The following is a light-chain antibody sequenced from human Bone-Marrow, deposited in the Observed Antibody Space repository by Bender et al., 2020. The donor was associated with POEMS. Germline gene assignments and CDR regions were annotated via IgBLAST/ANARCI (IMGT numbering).Light chain of an antibody. V-gene: IGLV1-44*01. J-gene: IGLJ3*02. CDR2: SHD. CDR1: RSNIGSNS. Sequence: QSVLTQPPPASGTPGQRVTISCSGARSNIGSNSVSWYQVVPGTAPKLLIQSHDQRLSGVPERFSGSHSGTSASLAISGLRSEDEGDYYCAVWDDRLDVPLFGGGTKVTVL. CDR3: AVWDDRLDVPL.